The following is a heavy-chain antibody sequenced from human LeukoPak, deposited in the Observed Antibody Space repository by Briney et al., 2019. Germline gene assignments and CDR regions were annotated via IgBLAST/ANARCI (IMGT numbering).Heavy chain of an antibody. Sequence: GGSLRLSCAASGFMFSSNWMSWVRLAPGKGLEWVANIKEDGTEIYYVDSVKGRFTISRDNAKNSLYLQMNSLRVEDTAVYYCAKEGRSLQTYWGQGTLVTVPS. CDR1: GFMFSSNW. CDR2: IKEDGTEI. CDR3: AKEGRSLQTY. V-gene: IGHV3-7*03. D-gene: IGHD5-24*01. J-gene: IGHJ4*02.